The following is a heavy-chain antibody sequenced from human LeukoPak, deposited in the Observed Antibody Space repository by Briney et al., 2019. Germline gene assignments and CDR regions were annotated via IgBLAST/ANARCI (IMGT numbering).Heavy chain of an antibody. J-gene: IGHJ4*02. V-gene: IGHV3-30*02. CDR3: AKFSRALASGSYYGYFDD. Sequence: PGGSLRLSCAASGFTFSHFGMHWVRQAPGKGLEWVAFIAYDGSSKYYADSLKGRITISRDNSKNSLYLQMNSLSTEDTALYYCAKFSRALASGSYYGYFDDWGQGTLVTVSS. CDR2: IAYDGSSK. CDR1: GFTFSHFG. D-gene: IGHD3-10*01.